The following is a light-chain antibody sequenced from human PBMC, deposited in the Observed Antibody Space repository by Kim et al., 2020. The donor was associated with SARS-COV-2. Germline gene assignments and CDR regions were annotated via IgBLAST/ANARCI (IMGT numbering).Light chain of an antibody. V-gene: IGKV3-15*01. CDR1: QSVSSN. CDR2: GAS. Sequence: EIVMTQSPATLSVSPGERATLSCRASQSVSSNLAWYQHKPGQAPRLLIYGASTRATGIPARFSGSGSGTEFTLTISSLQSEDFAVYYCHQYNHWWTFGQGTKVDIK. CDR3: HQYNHWWT. J-gene: IGKJ1*01.